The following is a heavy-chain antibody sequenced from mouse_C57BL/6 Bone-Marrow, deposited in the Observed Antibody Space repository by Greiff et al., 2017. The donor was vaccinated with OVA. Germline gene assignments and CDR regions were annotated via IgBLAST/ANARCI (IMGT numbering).Heavy chain of an antibody. CDR2: IYPRSGNT. Sequence: QVQLQQSGAELARPGASVKLSCTASGYTFTSYGISWVKQRPGQGLEWIGEIYPRSGNTYYNEKFKGKATLTADKSSSTAYMELRSLTSEDSAVYFCAKDIYYYGSSYYFDYWGQGTTLTVSS. CDR3: AKDIYYYGSSYYFDY. CDR1: GYTFTSYG. V-gene: IGHV1-81*01. D-gene: IGHD1-1*01. J-gene: IGHJ2*01.